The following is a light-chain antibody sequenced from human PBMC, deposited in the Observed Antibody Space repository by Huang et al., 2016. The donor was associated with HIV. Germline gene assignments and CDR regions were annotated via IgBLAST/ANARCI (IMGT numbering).Light chain of an antibody. V-gene: IGKV3-15*01. Sequence: EIVMTQSPATLSVSPGERATLSCRASQSVSSNLAWYQQKHGQAPRLLIYCASTRVTGVPARFSGSGSGTEFTLTISSLQSEDFAVYYCQQYDNGPIAFGQGTRLEI. CDR1: QSVSSN. CDR2: CAS. J-gene: IGKJ5*01. CDR3: QQYDNGPIA.